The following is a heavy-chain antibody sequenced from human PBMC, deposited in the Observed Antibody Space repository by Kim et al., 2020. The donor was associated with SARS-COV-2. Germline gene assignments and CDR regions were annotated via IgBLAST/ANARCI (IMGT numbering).Heavy chain of an antibody. V-gene: IGHV4-31*03. CDR1: GGSISSGGYY. CDR3: ARGQRGYSYKYYFDY. CDR2: IYYSGST. J-gene: IGHJ4*02. D-gene: IGHD5-18*01. Sequence: SETLSLTCTVSGGSISSGGYYWSWIRQHPGKGLEWIGYIYYSGSTYYNPSLKSRVTISVDTSKNQFSLKLSSVTAADTAVYYCARGQRGYSYKYYFDYWGQGTLVTVSS.